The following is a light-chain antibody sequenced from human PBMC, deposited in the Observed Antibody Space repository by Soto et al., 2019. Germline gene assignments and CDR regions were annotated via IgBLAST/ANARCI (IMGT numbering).Light chain of an antibody. V-gene: IGLV2-14*01. CDR2: DVS. J-gene: IGLJ1*01. Sequence: QSVLTQPASVSGSPGQSITISCTGTSSDVGGYNYVSGYQQNPGKAPKLMIYDVSHRTSGVSNRLSGSNPGNTPSLTISGLEDEDEADYYCNSYTSGRTRVLGTGTKLTVL. CDR3: NSYTSGRTRV. CDR1: SSDVGGYNY.